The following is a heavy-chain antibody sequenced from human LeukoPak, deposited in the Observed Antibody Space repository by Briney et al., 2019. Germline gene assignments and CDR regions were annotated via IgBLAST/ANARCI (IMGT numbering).Heavy chain of an antibody. CDR2: INWNGGST. V-gene: IGHV3-20*04. J-gene: IGHJ4*02. D-gene: IGHD3-10*01. Sequence: GGSLRLSCAASGFTFDDYGMSWVRQAPGKGLEWVSGINWNGGSTGYADSVKGRFTISRDNAKNSLYLQMNSLRAEDTALYYCARAGDYDSGSYYFFDYWGQGTLVTVSS. CDR1: GFTFDDYG. CDR3: ARAGDYDSGSYYFFDY.